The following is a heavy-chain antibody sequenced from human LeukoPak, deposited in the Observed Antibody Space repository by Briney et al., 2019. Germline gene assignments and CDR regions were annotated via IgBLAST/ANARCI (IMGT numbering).Heavy chain of an antibody. CDR1: GFTFNNYG. J-gene: IGHJ4*02. CDR3: ARGQSIREGSYYIILDY. D-gene: IGHD1-26*01. CDR2: ICYDGRSK. V-gene: IGHV3-33*01. Sequence: PGRSLRLSCAASGFTFNNYGMHWVRQAPGKGLEWVAVICYDGRSKYYADSVKGRFTISRDNSKDPLYLQMNSLRAENTAVYYCARGQSIREGSYYIILDYWGQGTLVTVSS.